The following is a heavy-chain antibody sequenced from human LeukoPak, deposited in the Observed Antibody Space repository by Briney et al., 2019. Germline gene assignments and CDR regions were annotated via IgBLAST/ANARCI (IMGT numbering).Heavy chain of an antibody. D-gene: IGHD1-26*01. V-gene: IGHV3-53*01. CDR1: GLTVSNNY. Sequence: GGSLRLSCAASGLTVSNNYMKWVRQAPGKGLEWVSLIYSGGSTYYADSVKGRFTISRDNSKNTLYLQMNSLRAEDTAVYYCARGSTPYSGNYIDYWGQGTLVTVSS. J-gene: IGHJ4*02. CDR3: ARGSTPYSGNYIDY. CDR2: IYSGGST.